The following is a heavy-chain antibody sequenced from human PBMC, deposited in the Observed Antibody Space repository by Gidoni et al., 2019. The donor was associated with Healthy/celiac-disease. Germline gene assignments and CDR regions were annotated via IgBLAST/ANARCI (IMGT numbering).Heavy chain of an antibody. J-gene: IGHJ5*02. CDR3: ARGILLWFGELYRGGSCWFDP. CDR2: INHSGST. D-gene: IGHD3-10*01. V-gene: IGHV4-34*01. CDR1: GGSFSGYY. Sequence: QVQLQQWGAGLWKPSETLSLTCAVYGGSFSGYYWSWIRQPPGKGLEWIGEINHSGSTNYNPSLKSRVTISVDTSKNQFSLKLSSVTAADTAVYYCARGILLWFGELYRGGSCWFDPWGQGTLVTVSS.